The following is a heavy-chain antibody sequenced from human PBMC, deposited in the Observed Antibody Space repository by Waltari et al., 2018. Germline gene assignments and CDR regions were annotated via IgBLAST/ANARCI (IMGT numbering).Heavy chain of an antibody. CDR1: GFTVSSNY. V-gene: IGHV3-53*01. Sequence: EVLLVESGGGLIQPGGSLRPSCAASGFTVSSNYMSWVRQAPGKGLEWVSVIYSGGNTYYADSVKGRFTISRDNSKNTLYLQMNSLRAEDTAVYYCARGGPRYSANYHEFDYWGQGTLVTVSS. CDR2: IYSGGNT. CDR3: ARGGPRYSANYHEFDY. J-gene: IGHJ4*02. D-gene: IGHD1-26*01.